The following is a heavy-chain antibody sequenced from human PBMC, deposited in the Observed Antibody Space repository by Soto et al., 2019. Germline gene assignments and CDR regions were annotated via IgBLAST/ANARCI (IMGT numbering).Heavy chain of an antibody. J-gene: IGHJ5*02. D-gene: IGHD2-8*01. CDR3: AIGGDVVVPAASIVLMVYAIRNWFDP. Sequence: ASVKVSCKASGGTFSSYTISWVRQAPGQGLEWMGRIIPILGIANYAQKFQGRVTITADKSTSTAYMELSSLRSEDTAVYYCAIGGDVVVPAASIVLMVYAIRNWFDPWGQGTLVTSP. V-gene: IGHV1-69*02. CDR1: GGTFSSYT. CDR2: IIPILGIA.